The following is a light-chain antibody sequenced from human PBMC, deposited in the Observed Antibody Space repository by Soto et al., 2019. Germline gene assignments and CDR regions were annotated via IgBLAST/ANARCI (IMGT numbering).Light chain of an antibody. J-gene: IGLJ2*01. Sequence: QSALTQPASVSGSPGQSITISCTGTSSDVGGYNYVSWYQQNPGKAPKLMIYEVSNRPSGVSHRFSGSKSGNTASLTISGLQAEDEADYYCSSYTSSSTPYVIFGGGTKLTVL. CDR2: EVS. CDR3: SSYTSSSTPYVI. V-gene: IGLV2-14*01. CDR1: SSDVGGYNY.